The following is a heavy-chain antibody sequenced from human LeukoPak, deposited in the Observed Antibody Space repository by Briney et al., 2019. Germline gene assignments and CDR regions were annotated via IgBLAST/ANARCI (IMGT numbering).Heavy chain of an antibody. CDR2: IYHSGST. Sequence: SETLSLTCAVSGYYISSGYYWGWIRQPPGKGLEWIGSIYHSGSTYYNPSLKSRVTISVDTSKNQFSLKLSSVTAADTAVYYCARPLCGGDCYSGGAAFDIWGQGTMVTVSS. CDR1: GYYISSGYY. V-gene: IGHV4-38-2*01. D-gene: IGHD2-21*02. CDR3: ARPLCGGDCYSGGAAFDI. J-gene: IGHJ3*02.